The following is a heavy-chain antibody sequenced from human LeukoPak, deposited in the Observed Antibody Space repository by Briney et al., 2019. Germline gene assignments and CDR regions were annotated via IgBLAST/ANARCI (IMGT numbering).Heavy chain of an antibody. CDR1: GYTFTSYY. D-gene: IGHD6-19*01. CDR3: ARDRIAVAGTGLFAAFDI. V-gene: IGHV1-46*01. CDR2: INPSGGST. Sequence: ASVKVSCKASGYTFTSYYMHWVRQAPGQGLEWMGIINPSGGSTSYAQKFQGRVTMTRDTSTSTVYMELSSLRSEDTAVYYCARDRIAVAGTGLFAAFDIWGQGTMVTVSS. J-gene: IGHJ3*02.